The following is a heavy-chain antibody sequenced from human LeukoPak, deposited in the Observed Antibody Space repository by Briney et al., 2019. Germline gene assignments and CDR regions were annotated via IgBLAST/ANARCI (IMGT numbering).Heavy chain of an antibody. J-gene: IGHJ4*02. CDR3: ASLSHCSTSSCFDY. CDR1: GASISHYY. Sequence: SDTLSLTCTVSGASISHYYWSWLRQPPVGGLEWIGYAFYTGSTNYNPSLKSRVTISIDTSKSQFSLGLTSVTAADTAIYYCASLSHCSTSSCFDYWGRGALVTVSS. V-gene: IGHV4-59*07. CDR2: AFYTGST. D-gene: IGHD2-2*01.